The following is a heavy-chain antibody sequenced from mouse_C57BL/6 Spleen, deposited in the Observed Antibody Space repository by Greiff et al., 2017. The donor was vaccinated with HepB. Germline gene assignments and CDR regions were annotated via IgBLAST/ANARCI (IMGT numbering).Heavy chain of an antibody. CDR2: IDPSDSET. V-gene: IGHV1-52*01. CDR3: ARDYGSTFDY. Sequence: QVQLQQPGAELVRPGSSVKLSCKASGYTFTSYWMHWVKQRPIQGLEWIGNIDPSDSETRYNQKFKDKATLTVDKSSSTAYMQLSSLTSEDSAVYYCARDYGSTFDYWGQGTTLTVSS. CDR1: GYTFTSYW. D-gene: IGHD1-1*01. J-gene: IGHJ2*01.